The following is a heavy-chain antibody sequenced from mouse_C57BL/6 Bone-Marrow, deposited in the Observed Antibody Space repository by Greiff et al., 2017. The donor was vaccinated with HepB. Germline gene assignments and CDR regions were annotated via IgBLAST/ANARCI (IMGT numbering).Heavy chain of an antibody. J-gene: IGHJ1*03. Sequence: DVQLQESGPGLVKPSQSLSLTCSVTGYSITSGYYWNWIRQFPGNKLEWMGYISYDGSNNYNPSLKNRISITRDTSKNQFFLKLNSVTTEDTATYYCAPRYFDVWGTGTTVTVSS. CDR3: APRYFDV. V-gene: IGHV3-6*01. CDR1: GYSITSGYY. CDR2: ISYDGSN.